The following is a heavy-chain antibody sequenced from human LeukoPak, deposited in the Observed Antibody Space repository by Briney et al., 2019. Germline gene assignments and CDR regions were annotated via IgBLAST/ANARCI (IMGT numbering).Heavy chain of an antibody. CDR1: GGSFSDYW. CDR2: VNHSGRT. J-gene: IGHJ6*03. V-gene: IGHV4-34*01. D-gene: IGHD3-22*01. CDR3: TRGSIAYYYMDV. Sequence: SETLSLTCAVYGGSFSDYWWTWIRQSPGKGLEWIGEVNHSGRTNYNPSLKSRVSISVDRSKKQFSLKLSSVTAADTAVYYCTRGSIAYYYMDVWGKGTTVTISS.